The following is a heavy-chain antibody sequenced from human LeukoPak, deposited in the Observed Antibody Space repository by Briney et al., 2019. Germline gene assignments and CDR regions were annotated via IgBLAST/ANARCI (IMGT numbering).Heavy chain of an antibody. CDR2: ISYDGSNK. V-gene: IGHV3-30*18. J-gene: IGHJ4*02. Sequence: GGSLRLSCAASGFTFSSYGMHWVRQAPGKGLEWVAVISYDGSNKYYADSVKGRFTISRDNYKNTLYLQMNSLRAEDTAVYYCAKGRLDPNLVLDYWGQGTLVTVSS. D-gene: IGHD2-8*02. CDR3: AKGRLDPNLVLDY. CDR1: GFTFSSYG.